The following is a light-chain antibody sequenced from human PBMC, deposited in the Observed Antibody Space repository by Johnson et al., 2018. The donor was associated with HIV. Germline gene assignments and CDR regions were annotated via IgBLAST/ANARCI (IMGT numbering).Light chain of an antibody. CDR3: GTWDSSLSAGFYV. Sequence: QSVLTQPPSVSAAPGQKVTISCSGSSSNIGNNYVSWYQQVPGTAPKLLIYENNKRPSGIPDRFSGSKSDTSATLGITGLQTGDEADYYCGTWDSSLSAGFYVFGTGTKVTVL. CDR2: ENN. J-gene: IGLJ1*01. CDR1: SSNIGNNY. V-gene: IGLV1-51*02.